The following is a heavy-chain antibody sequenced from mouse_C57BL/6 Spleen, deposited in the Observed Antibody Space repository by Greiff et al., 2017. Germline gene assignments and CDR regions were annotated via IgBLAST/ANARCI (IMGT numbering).Heavy chain of an antibody. J-gene: IGHJ4*01. V-gene: IGHV10-1*01. CDR2: IRSKSNNYAT. CDR3: VRGGYAMDY. Sequence: EVQVVESGGGLVQPKGSLKLSCAASGFSFNTYAMNWVRQAPGKGLEWVARIRSKSNNYATYYADSVKDRFTISRDDSESMLYLQMNNLKTEDTAMYYCVRGGYAMDYWGQGTPVTVSS. CDR1: GFSFNTYA.